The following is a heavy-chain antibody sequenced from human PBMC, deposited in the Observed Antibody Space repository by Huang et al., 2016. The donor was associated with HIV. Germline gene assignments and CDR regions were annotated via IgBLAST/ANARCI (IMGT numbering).Heavy chain of an antibody. J-gene: IGHJ4*02. CDR2: LYWDEDK. V-gene: IGHV2-5*02. D-gene: IGHD1-26*01. Sequence: QITLKESGPTLVKPTQTLTLTCTFSGFSLSTSGVAVGWIRQPPGKALEWLALLYWDEDKRYSPSLRSRLSVTGDTSKNQVVLTMTNVDPVDTATYFCAHRRAGPVGDFNYWGQGTLVTVSS. CDR3: AHRRAGPVGDFNY. CDR1: GFSLSTSGVA.